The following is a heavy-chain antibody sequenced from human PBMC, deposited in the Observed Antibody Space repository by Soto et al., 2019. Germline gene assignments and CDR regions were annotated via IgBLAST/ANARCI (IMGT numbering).Heavy chain of an antibody. Sequence: QVQLVQSGAEEKKPGASVKVSCKASGYTFTSYAMHWVRQAPGQRLEWMGWINAGNGNTKYSQKFQGRVTITRDTSARTAYMELSSLRSEDTAVYYCARDPSSSWYGATCGWDWGQGTLVTVSS. J-gene: IGHJ4*02. CDR2: INAGNGNT. CDR1: GYTFTSYA. D-gene: IGHD6-13*01. V-gene: IGHV1-3*05. CDR3: ARDPSSSWYGATCGWD.